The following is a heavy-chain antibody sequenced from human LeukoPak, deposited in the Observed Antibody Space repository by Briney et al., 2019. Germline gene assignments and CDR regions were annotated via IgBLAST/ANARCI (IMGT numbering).Heavy chain of an antibody. V-gene: IGHV4-34*01. Sequence: SETLSLTCTVSGGSISSYYWSWIRQPPGKGLEWIGEINHSGGTDYNPSLKSRVTISVDTSKNQFSLKLNSVTAADTAVYYCARGQLRLSNWGQGSLVIVSS. CDR3: ARGQLRLSN. J-gene: IGHJ4*02. D-gene: IGHD2-2*01. CDR2: INHSGGT. CDR1: GGSISSYY.